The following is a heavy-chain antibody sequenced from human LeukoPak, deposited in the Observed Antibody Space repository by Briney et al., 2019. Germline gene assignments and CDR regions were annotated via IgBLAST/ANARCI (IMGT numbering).Heavy chain of an antibody. D-gene: IGHD3-3*01. CDR1: GDSISSHY. V-gene: IGHV4-59*11. J-gene: IGHJ4*02. Sequence: SETLSLTCSVSGDSISSHYWSWIRQPPGKGLEWIAYIYDRGSTTYNPSLKSRITTSVDTSKNQFSLKLSSVTAADTAVYYCARDGRITIFGVVIIPVFDYWGQGTLVTVSS. CDR2: IYDRGST. CDR3: ARDGRITIFGVVIIPVFDY.